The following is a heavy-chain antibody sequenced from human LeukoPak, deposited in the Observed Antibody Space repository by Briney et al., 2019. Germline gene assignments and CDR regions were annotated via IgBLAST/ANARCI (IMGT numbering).Heavy chain of an antibody. V-gene: IGHV1-69*13. J-gene: IGHJ4*02. CDR2: IIPIFGTA. D-gene: IGHD5-24*01. CDR3: ARASSRGRRDGYKYYFDY. Sequence: GASVKVSCKASGGTFSSYAISWVRQAPGQGLEWMGGIIPIFGTANYAQKFQGRVTITADESTSTAYMELSSLRSEDTAVYYCARASSRGRRDGYKYYFDYWGQGTLVTVSS. CDR1: GGTFSSYA.